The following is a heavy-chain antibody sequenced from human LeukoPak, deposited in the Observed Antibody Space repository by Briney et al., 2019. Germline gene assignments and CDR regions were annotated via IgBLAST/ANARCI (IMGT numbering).Heavy chain of an antibody. V-gene: IGHV1-69*05. J-gene: IGHJ5*02. CDR2: IIPIFGTA. CDR1: GGTFSSYA. Sequence: SVKVSCKASGGTFSSYAISWVRQAPGQGLEWMGGIIPIFGTANYAQKFQGRVTITTDESTSTAYMELSSLRSEDTAVYYCARDSDSSAHIGGRGNGINWFDPWGQGTLVTVSS. CDR3: ARDSDSSAHIGGRGNGINWFDP. D-gene: IGHD3-22*01.